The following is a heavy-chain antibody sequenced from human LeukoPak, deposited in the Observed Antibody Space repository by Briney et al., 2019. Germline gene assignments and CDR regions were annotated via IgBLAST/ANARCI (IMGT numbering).Heavy chain of an antibody. J-gene: IGHJ4*02. Sequence: GRSLRLSCAASGFTFSSYGMHWVRQAPGKGLGWVAVIWYDGSNKYHADSVKGRFTISRDNSKNTLYLQMNSLRAEDTAVYYCAREGGYYDSSGYYPIDYWGQGTLVTVSS. D-gene: IGHD3-22*01. V-gene: IGHV3-33*01. CDR1: GFTFSSYG. CDR2: IWYDGSNK. CDR3: AREGGYYDSSGYYPIDY.